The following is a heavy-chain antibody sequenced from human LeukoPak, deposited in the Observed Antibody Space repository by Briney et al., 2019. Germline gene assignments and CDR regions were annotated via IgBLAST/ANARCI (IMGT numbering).Heavy chain of an antibody. Sequence: GGSLRLSCAASGFTFSSYSLNWVRQAPGMGLEWVSSISSSSHYIYYADSVKGRFTISRDNAKNSLYLQMNSLRAEDTAVYYCAREGGSSWYYFDYWGQGTLVTVSS. V-gene: IGHV3-21*01. CDR1: GFTFSSYS. D-gene: IGHD6-13*01. J-gene: IGHJ4*02. CDR2: ISSSSHYI. CDR3: AREGGSSWYYFDY.